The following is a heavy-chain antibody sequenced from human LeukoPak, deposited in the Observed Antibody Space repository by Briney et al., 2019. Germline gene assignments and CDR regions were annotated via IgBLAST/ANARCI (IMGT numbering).Heavy chain of an antibody. Sequence: SETLSLTCTVSGGSISSYYWSWIRQPPGKGLEWIGYIYYSESTNYNPSLKSRVTISVETSKNQFSLKLSSVTAADTAVYYCARARTYDSSGYYDYWGQGTLVTVSS. J-gene: IGHJ4*02. CDR1: GGSISSYY. D-gene: IGHD3-22*01. CDR3: ARARTYDSSGYYDY. V-gene: IGHV4-59*08. CDR2: IYYSEST.